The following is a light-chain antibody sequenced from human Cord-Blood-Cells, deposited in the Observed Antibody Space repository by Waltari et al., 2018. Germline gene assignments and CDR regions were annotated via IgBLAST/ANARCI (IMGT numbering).Light chain of an antibody. CDR2: WAS. V-gene: IGKV4-1*01. Sequence: DIVMTQSPDSLAVSLLARASINCKSSQSVLYSSNNKNYLAWYQQKPGQPPKLLIYWASTRESGVPDRFSGSGSGTDFTLTISSLQAEDVAVYYCQQYYSTPRTFGQGTKVEIK. CDR3: QQYYSTPRT. CDR1: QSVLYSSNNKNY. J-gene: IGKJ1*01.